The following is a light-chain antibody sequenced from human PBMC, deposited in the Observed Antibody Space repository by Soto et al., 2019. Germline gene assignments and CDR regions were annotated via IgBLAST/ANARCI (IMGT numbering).Light chain of an antibody. Sequence: DIQMTQSPSTLSASVGDRVTITCRASQSITIWLAWYQQKPGKAPKLLIFDASSLESGVPSRFSGSGSGKEFTLTISSLQPDDFATYYCQQYNSYSWTFGQGTKVEI. J-gene: IGKJ1*01. CDR3: QQYNSYSWT. CDR1: QSITIW. CDR2: DAS. V-gene: IGKV1-5*01.